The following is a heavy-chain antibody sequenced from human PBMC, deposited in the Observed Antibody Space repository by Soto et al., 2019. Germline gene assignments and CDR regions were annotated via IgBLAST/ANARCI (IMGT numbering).Heavy chain of an antibody. CDR3: AAQAGYDSALPAPFDY. CDR1: GGTFSSYA. J-gene: IGHJ4*02. D-gene: IGHD5-12*01. CDR2: IIPIFGAA. V-gene: IGHV1-69*06. Sequence: GASVKVSCKASGGTFSSYAISWVRQAPGQGLEWMGGIIPIFGAANYAQKFQGRVTITADKSTSTAYMELSSLSSEDTAVYYCAAQAGYDSALPAPFDYWGQGTLVTVSS.